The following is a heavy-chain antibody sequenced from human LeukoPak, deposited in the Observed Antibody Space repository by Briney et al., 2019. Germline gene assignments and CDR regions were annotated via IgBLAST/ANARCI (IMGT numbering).Heavy chain of an antibody. J-gene: IGHJ4*02. CDR1: GYTFTGYY. V-gene: IGHV1-2*02. CDR2: INPNSGGT. Sequence: ASVKVSCKASGYTFTGYYMHWVRQAPGQGLEWMGWINPNSGGTNYAQKFQGRVTMTRDTSISTAYMELSRLRSDDTAVYYCARLPYYYDSSESYWGQGTLVTVSS. D-gene: IGHD3-22*01. CDR3: ARLPYYYDSSESY.